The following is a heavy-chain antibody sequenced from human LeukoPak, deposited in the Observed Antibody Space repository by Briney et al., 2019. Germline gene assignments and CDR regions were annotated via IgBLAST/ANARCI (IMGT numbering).Heavy chain of an antibody. Sequence: GASVTVSCKASGYTFTSYGISWVRQAPGQGLEWMGWISAYNGNTNYAQKLQGRVTITRNTSITTAYMEVSSLKSEDTAVYYCARGVRFLGPPYHYYYMDVWGKGTTVTVSS. CDR3: ARGVRFLGPPYHYYYMDV. D-gene: IGHD3-3*01. V-gene: IGHV1-18*01. J-gene: IGHJ6*03. CDR2: ISAYNGNT. CDR1: GYTFTSYG.